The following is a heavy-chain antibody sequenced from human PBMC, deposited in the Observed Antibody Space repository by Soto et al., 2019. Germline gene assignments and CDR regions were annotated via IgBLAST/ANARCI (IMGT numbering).Heavy chain of an antibody. CDR3: ARYSTAAATYGMDV. D-gene: IGHD2-2*01. J-gene: IGHJ6*02. Sequence: GGSLRLSCAASGFIFSSYWMHWVRQATGKGLVRVSRVNSDGSSTSYADSVKGRFTISRDIAKNTLYLQMISLRAEVTAVYYCARYSTAAATYGMDVWGQGTTVTVSS. CDR2: VNSDGSST. V-gene: IGHV3-74*01. CDR1: GFIFSSYW.